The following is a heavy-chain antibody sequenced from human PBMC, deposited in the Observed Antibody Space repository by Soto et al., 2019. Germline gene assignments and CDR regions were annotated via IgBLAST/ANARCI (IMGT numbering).Heavy chain of an antibody. J-gene: IGHJ4*02. CDR1: GFTFSDYW. Sequence: EVQLVESGGGLVQPGGSLRLSCAASGFTFSDYWMHWVRQPPGKGLMWVSRIDPDGSTSNYADSVKGRFTISRDNAKNRLDGKMESLRAEDGVVYYWAGGGGGGDYWGQGMLVTVSS. CDR2: IDPDGSTS. V-gene: IGHV3-74*01. CDR3: AGGGGGGDY. D-gene: IGHD3-16*01.